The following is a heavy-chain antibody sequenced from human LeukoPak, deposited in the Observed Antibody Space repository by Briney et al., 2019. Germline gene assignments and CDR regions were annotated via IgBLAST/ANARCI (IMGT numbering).Heavy chain of an antibody. Sequence: SVKVSCKASGGTFSSYAISWVRQAPGQGLEWMGGIIPIFGTANYAQKFQGRVTITADESTSTAYMELSSLRSEDTAVYYCAREAKLPGDHSFDYWGQGTLVTVSS. CDR3: AREAKLPGDHSFDY. CDR1: GGTFSSYA. CDR2: IIPIFGTA. J-gene: IGHJ4*02. V-gene: IGHV1-69*01. D-gene: IGHD7-27*01.